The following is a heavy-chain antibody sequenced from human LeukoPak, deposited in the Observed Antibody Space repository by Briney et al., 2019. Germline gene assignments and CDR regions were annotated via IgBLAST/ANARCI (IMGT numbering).Heavy chain of an antibody. CDR3: ARDRSYSYYGMDV. CDR1: GGSISSGGYY. V-gene: IGHV4-31*03. CDR2: IYYSGST. Sequence: SQTLSLTCTVSGGSISSGGYYWSWIRQHPGKGLEWIGYIYYSGSTYYNPSLKSRVTISVDTSKNQFSLKLSSVTAADTAVYYCARDRSYSYYGMDVWGQGTTVTVSS. J-gene: IGHJ6*02.